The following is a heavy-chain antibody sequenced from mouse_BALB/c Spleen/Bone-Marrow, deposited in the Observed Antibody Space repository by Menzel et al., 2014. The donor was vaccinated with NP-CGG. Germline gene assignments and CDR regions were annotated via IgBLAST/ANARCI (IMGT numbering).Heavy chain of an antibody. CDR3: ARYGNYERLYFDY. D-gene: IGHD2-1*01. CDR2: IYPGDGDT. V-gene: IGHV1-82*01. J-gene: IGHJ2*01. CDR1: GYAFSSSW. Sequence: VQLQQSGPELVKPGAPVKISCKASGYAFSSSWMNWVKQRPGQGLEWIGRIYPGDGDTNYNGKFKGKATLTADKSSSTAYMQLSSLTSVDSAIYFCARYGNYERLYFDYWGQGTTLTVSS.